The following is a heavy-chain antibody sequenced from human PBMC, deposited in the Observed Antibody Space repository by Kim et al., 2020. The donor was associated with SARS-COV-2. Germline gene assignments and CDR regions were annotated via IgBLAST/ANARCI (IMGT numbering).Heavy chain of an antibody. J-gene: IGHJ4*02. V-gene: IGHV3-7*01. CDR2: IHQDGSKT. D-gene: IGHD2-2*01. CDR1: GFTFSNYW. CDR3: ASLIVVVPTALRGASPFDY. Sequence: GSLRLSCAASGFTFSNYWMTWVRQAPGQGLEWVANIHQDGSKTYYVDSVKGRFTISRDNAKNSLYLQMNSVRAEDTAIYYCASLIVVVPTALRGASPFDYWGQGTLVTVSS.